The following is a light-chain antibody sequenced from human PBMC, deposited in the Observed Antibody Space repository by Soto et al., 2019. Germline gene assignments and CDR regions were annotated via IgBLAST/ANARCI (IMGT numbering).Light chain of an antibody. CDR1: SSDVGGHNY. J-gene: IGLJ1*01. Sequence: QSVLTQPASVSGSPGQSITISCTGTSSDVGGHNYVSWYQHHPGKAPKHMIYEVTNRPSGVSNRFSGSKSGNTASLTISGLQAEDEADYYCSSYTTTRSPLDVFGTGTKVTVL. CDR2: EVT. CDR3: SSYTTTRSPLDV. V-gene: IGLV2-14*01.